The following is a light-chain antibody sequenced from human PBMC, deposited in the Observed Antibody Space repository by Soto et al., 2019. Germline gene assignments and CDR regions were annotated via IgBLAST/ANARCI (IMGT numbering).Light chain of an antibody. J-gene: IGLJ2*01. CDR1: SSNVGRNT. CDR3: AAWDDSLNGPV. CDR2: TYN. V-gene: IGLV1-44*01. Sequence: QLVLTQPPSASGTPGQRVTISCSGSSSNVGRNTVNWYQQFPGTAPRLLIYTYNQRPSGVPDRFSGSRSGTSASLAISGLQSEDEADYYCAAWDDSLNGPVFGGGTKLTVL.